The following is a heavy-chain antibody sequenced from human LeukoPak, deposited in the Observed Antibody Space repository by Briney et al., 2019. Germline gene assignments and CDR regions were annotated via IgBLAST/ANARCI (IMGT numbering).Heavy chain of an antibody. J-gene: IGHJ4*02. V-gene: IGHV3-11*01. CDR1: GFTFSDNY. CDR2: IRSGGTTV. CDR3: ATVYFRPY. Sequence: GGSLTLSCEASGFTFSDNYMTWVRQPPGKGLEWVAYIRSGGTTVYYADSVKGRFTISRDAAKTSLFLQMTSLRPQATAVYHCATVYFRPYWGQGTLVTVSS. D-gene: IGHD2/OR15-2a*01.